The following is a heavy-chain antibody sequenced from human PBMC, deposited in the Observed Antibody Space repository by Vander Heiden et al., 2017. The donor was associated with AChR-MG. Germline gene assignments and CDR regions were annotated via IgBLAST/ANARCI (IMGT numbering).Heavy chain of an antibody. J-gene: IGHJ5*02. CDR1: GGSISSGGYY. D-gene: IGHD2-2*02. CDR3: ARWKWVPAARPLRRIDVHDP. V-gene: IGHV4-31*03. Sequence: QVQLQESGPGLVKPSQTLSLTCTVSGGSISSGGYYWSWIRQHPGKGLEWIGYIYYSGSTYYNPSIKRRVTIAVDTSKNQFSLKRSSVTAAETAVYYCARWKWVPAARPLRRIDVHDPWGQGTLVTISS. CDR2: IYYSGST.